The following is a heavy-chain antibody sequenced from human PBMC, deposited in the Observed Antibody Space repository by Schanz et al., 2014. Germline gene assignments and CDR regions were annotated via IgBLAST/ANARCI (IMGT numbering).Heavy chain of an antibody. Sequence: QVQLVQSGAEVKKPGSSVKVSCKASRSTFSSYTISWVRQAPGQGLEWMGRIIPILGIANYAQNFQGRVSITADKSTSTAYMELTSLRSEDTAVYYCARDQSPYTNSSDVRYFDYWGQGSLVTVSS. CDR3: ARDQSPYTNSSDVRYFDY. CDR1: RSTFSSYT. V-gene: IGHV1-69*08. D-gene: IGHD6-6*01. J-gene: IGHJ4*02. CDR2: IIPILGIA.